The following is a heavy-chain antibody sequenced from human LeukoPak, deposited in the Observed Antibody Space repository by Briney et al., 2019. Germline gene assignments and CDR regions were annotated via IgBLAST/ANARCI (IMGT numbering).Heavy chain of an antibody. CDR3: TTCRPEDETSNWFDP. Sequence: PSETLSLTCTVSGVSINSGGYYWSWIRQHPGKGLEWIGYIYYSGTTDYNPSLKDRVSISIDRSKNQFSLKLTSVTAADTAVYYCTTCRPEDETSNWFDPWGQGTLVTVSS. CDR1: GVSINSGGYY. J-gene: IGHJ5*02. D-gene: IGHD2-15*01. V-gene: IGHV4-31*03. CDR2: IYYSGTT.